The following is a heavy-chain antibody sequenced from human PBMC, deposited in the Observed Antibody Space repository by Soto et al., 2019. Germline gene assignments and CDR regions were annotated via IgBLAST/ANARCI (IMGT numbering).Heavy chain of an antibody. J-gene: IGHJ4*02. CDR2: IMSKTDGRTT. Sequence: PGGSLRLSCATSGFTFSTAWVGWVRQAPGKGLAWVGRIMSKTDGRTTDYAAPVKGRFTISRDDSKSTLYLQMNSLKTEDTAFYYCTTDSGMSPYSFDYWGQGTLVTASS. CDR1: GFTFSTAW. V-gene: IGHV3-15*01. CDR3: TTDSGMSPYSFDY. D-gene: IGHD1-26*01.